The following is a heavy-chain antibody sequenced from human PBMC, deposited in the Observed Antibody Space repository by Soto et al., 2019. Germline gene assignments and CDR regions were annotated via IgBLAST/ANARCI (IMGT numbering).Heavy chain of an antibody. CDR3: ARFGAYSSTYNWFDP. CDR2: IYYSGST. V-gene: IGHV4-59*01. J-gene: IGHJ5*02. D-gene: IGHD6-13*01. Sequence: QVQLQESGPGLVKSSETLSLTCTVSGGSISSYYWSWIRQPPGKGLEWIGYIYYSGSTNYNPSLKSRVTISVDTSKNQFSLKLSSVTAADTAVYYCARFGAYSSTYNWFDPWGQGTLVTVSS. CDR1: GGSISSYY.